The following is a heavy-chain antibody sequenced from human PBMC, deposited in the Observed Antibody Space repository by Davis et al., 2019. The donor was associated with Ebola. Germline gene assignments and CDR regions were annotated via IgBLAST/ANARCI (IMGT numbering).Heavy chain of an antibody. V-gene: IGHV3-30*18. D-gene: IGHD2-15*01. J-gene: IGHJ6*02. CDR2: ISFDESLL. CDR1: GFSFSAYG. CDR3: AKSHGYCSGGNCYGYYYYGMDV. Sequence: GGSLRLSCAASGFSFSAYGMPFVCQAPGKGLVWLPIISFDESLLSYRDSVKGRFTISRDNSKNTLYLQMNSLRAEDTAVYYCAKSHGYCSGGNCYGYYYYGMDVWGQGTTVTVSS.